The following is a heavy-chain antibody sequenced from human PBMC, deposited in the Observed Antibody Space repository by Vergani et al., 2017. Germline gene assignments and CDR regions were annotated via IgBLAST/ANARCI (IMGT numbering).Heavy chain of an antibody. CDR1: GGTFSSYA. CDR2: IIPIFGTA. CDR3: ARGAYCSSTSCYRRRPYYYYYYGMDV. J-gene: IGHJ6*02. D-gene: IGHD2-2*01. Sequence: QVQLVQSGAEVKKPGSSVKVSCKASGGTFSSYAISWVRQAPGQGLEWMGGIIPIFGTANYAQKFQGRVTITADESTSTAYMELSSLRSEDTAVYYCARGAYCSSTSCYRRRPYYYYYYGMDVWGQGTTVTVSS. V-gene: IGHV1-69*12.